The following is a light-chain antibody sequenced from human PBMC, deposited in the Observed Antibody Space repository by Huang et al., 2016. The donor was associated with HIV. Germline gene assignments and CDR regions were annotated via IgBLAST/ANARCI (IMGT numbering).Light chain of an antibody. CDR1: QVIRNS. CDR3: QQYYSGPVT. CDR2: AAS. Sequence: DIQMTQSPSSLSASVGDRVTITCRASQVIRNSLAWYQQKPGKAPNLLVYAASRLESGVPSRFSGSGSGTDYTLTISSLQPEDFATYYCQQYYSGPVTFGPGTNLEIK. V-gene: IGKV1-NL1*01. J-gene: IGKJ2*01.